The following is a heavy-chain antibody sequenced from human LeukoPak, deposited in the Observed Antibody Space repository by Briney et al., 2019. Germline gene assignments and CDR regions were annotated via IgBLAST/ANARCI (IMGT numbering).Heavy chain of an antibody. CDR3: ARGDLWLGH. J-gene: IGHJ4*02. V-gene: IGHV3-23*01. D-gene: IGHD3-10*01. CDR2: ISGSGDST. Sequence: PGGSLRLSCAASGFTFSIYAMSWVRQAPGKGLEWVSGISGSGDSTYYADSAKGRFTISRDNSENTLYLQLNSLRVEDTAVYYCARGDLWLGHWGQGSLVTVSS. CDR1: GFTFSIYA.